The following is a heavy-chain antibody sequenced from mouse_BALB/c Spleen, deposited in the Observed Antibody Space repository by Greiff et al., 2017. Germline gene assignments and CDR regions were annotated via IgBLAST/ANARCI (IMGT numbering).Heavy chain of an antibody. CDR3: ARHYEGYYAMDY. V-gene: IGHV1-9*01. J-gene: IGHJ4*01. D-gene: IGHD2-4*01. Sequence: QVQLKQSGAELMKPGASVKISCNATGYTFSSYWIEWVKQRPGHGLEWIGEILPGSGSTNYNEKFKGKATFTADTSSNTAYMQLSSLTSEDSAVYYCARHYEGYYAMDYWGQGTSVTVSS. CDR1: GYTFSSYW. CDR2: ILPGSGST.